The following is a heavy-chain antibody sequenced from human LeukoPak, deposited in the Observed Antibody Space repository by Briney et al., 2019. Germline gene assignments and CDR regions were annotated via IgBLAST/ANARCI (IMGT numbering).Heavy chain of an antibody. CDR2: SYYSGST. V-gene: IGHV4-59*08. CDR1: GGSISSYY. J-gene: IGHJ4*02. D-gene: IGHD6-19*01. CDR3: ARHGGYSSGWFRFDY. Sequence: SETLSLTCTVYGGSISSYYWSWIRQPPGKGLEWIGYSYYSGSTNYNPSLKSRVTISVDTSKNQFSLKLSSVTAADTAVYYCARHGGYSSGWFRFDYWGQGTLVTVSS.